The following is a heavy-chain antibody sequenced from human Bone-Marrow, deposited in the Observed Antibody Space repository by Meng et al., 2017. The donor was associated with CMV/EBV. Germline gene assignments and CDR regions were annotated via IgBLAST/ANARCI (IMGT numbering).Heavy chain of an antibody. V-gene: IGHV3-48*04. J-gene: IGHJ4*02. CDR1: GFTFSDYR. CDR2: ISSSSSTI. Sequence: GESLKISCEASGFTFSDYRMNWVRQVPGKGLEWVSYISSSSSTIYYANSVQGRFTFSRDNAKSSLYLQMSSLRAEDTAVYYCARDGCVVGADYFDYWGQGTLVTVSS. D-gene: IGHD1-26*01. CDR3: ARDGCVVGADYFDY.